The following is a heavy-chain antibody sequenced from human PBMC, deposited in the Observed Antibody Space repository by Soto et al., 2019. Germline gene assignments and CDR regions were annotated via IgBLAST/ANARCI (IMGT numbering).Heavy chain of an antibody. J-gene: IGHJ4*02. D-gene: IGHD2-15*01. CDR1: GFTFSSYG. V-gene: IGHV3-30*18. Sequence: PGGSLRLSCASSGFTFSSYGMHWVRQAPGKGLEWVAVISYNGSNKYYADSVKGRFTISRDNSKNTLYLQMNSLRAEDTAVYYCAKDRLGYCSGGSCYMGYWDQGTLVTVSS. CDR2: ISYNGSNK. CDR3: AKDRLGYCSGGSCYMGY.